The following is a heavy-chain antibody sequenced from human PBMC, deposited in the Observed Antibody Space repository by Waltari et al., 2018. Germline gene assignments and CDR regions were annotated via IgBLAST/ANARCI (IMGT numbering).Heavy chain of an antibody. D-gene: IGHD2-2*01. CDR3: AKDGMPYL. CDR1: GFTSSNYA. V-gene: IGHV3-30*18. CDR2: ILYDGSNK. Sequence: QVQLAQAGGGMVQPGRSLRPSGAASGFTSSNYAMHWVRQAPGKGLEWVAGILYDGSNKYYADSVKGRLTISRDNSKNTLYLQMNSLRAEDTAVYYCAKDGMPYLWGQGTLVTVSS. J-gene: IGHJ5*02.